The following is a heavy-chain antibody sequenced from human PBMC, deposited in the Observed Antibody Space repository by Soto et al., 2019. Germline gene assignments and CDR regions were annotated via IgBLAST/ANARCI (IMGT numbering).Heavy chain of an antibody. CDR2: ISAGGTTT. D-gene: IGHD3-3*01. V-gene: IGHV3-23*01. J-gene: IGHJ4*02. CDR1: GFSFDTNG. CDR3: AQVRRDFASLSELDYFHY. Sequence: XGCLRLSCAACGFSFDTNGMTGVRQVPGKGLEWVSAISAGGTTTYYADPVKGRFTISRDNSRNMLYLQMNSPRAEDTAVYYCAQVRRDFASLSELDYFHYCGQRTPVTVPS.